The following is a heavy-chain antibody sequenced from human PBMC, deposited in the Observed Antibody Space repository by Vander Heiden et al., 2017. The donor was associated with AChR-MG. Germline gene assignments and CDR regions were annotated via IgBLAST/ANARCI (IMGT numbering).Heavy chain of an antibody. Sequence: QAQLVQSGAEGKKPGSTVKVACKASGGTFSGYAISWVRQAPGQGLEWMGWIIPIFGTANSGQKFQGRVTITADESTSTAYMELSSLRSEDTAVYYCAREAMGYGMDVWGQGTTVTVSS. V-gene: IGHV1-69*01. CDR2: IIPIFGTA. CDR1: GGTFSGYA. J-gene: IGHJ6*02. CDR3: AREAMGYGMDV.